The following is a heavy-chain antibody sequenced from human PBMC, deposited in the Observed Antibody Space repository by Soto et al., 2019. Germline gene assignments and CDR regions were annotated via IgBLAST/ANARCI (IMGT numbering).Heavy chain of an antibody. J-gene: IGHJ4*02. D-gene: IGHD2-15*01. V-gene: IGHV4-39*02. CDR3: ARDQWGSGGSDY. CDR2: IYYSGST. Sequence: SETLSLTCTVSGGSISSSSYYWGWIRQPPGKGLEWIGSIYYSGSTYYNPSLKSRVTISVDTSKNQFSLKLSSVTAADTAVYYCARDQWGSGGSDYWGQGTLVTVSS. CDR1: GGSISSSSYY.